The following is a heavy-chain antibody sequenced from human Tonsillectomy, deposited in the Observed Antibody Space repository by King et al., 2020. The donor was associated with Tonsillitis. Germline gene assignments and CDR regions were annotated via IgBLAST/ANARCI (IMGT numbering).Heavy chain of an antibody. V-gene: IGHV3-30*04. Sequence: VQLVESGGGVVQPGRSLRLSCSASGFTFSSYAVNWVRQAPGKGLEWVAVISSDGSNKYYADSVKGRFTISRDNSKNTLYLQMHSLRAEDTAVYYCAKDGSGEYYFDYWGQGTLVTVSS. D-gene: IGHD3-10*01. CDR3: AKDGSGEYYFDY. J-gene: IGHJ4*02. CDR2: ISSDGSNK. CDR1: GFTFSSYA.